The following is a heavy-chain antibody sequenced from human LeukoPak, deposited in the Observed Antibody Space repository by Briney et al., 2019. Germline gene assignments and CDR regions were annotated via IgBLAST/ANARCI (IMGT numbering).Heavy chain of an antibody. CDR2: IKQDGSEK. CDR3: ARAALYYNDSSGYLI. V-gene: IGHV3-7*01. J-gene: IGHJ4*02. D-gene: IGHD3-22*01. Sequence: PGGSLRLSCAASGFTFSSYAMHWVRQAPGKGLEWVANIKQDGSEKYYVDSVKGRLTISRDNAKNSLFLQMNSLRADDTAVYYCARAALYYNDSSGYLIWGQGTQVTVYS. CDR1: GFTFSSYA.